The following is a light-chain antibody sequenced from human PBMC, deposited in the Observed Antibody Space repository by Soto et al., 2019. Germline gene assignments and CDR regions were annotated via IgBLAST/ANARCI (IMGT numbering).Light chain of an antibody. Sequence: NFMLTQPHSVSESPGKTVTISCTRSSGSIASNYVQWYQQRPGSAPTTVIYEDNQRPSGVPDRFSGSIDSSSISASLTISGLKTEDEADYYCQSYDSSNHGVFGGGTKLTVL. CDR2: EDN. CDR1: SGSIASNY. V-gene: IGLV6-57*03. CDR3: QSYDSSNHGV. J-gene: IGLJ2*01.